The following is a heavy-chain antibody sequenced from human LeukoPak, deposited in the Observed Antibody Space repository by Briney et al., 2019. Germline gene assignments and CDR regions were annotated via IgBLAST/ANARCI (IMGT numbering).Heavy chain of an antibody. CDR1: GYTFTGYY. CDR3: ARGKGRLRSPKYYYYYYMDV. D-gene: IGHD4-17*01. CDR2: ISAYNGNT. Sequence: ASVKVSCKASGYTFTGYYMHWVRQAPGQGLEWMGWISAYNGNTNYAQKLQGRVTMTTDTSTSTAYMELRSLRSDDTAVYYCARGKGRLRSPKYYYYYYMDVWGKGTTVTVSS. J-gene: IGHJ6*03. V-gene: IGHV1-18*04.